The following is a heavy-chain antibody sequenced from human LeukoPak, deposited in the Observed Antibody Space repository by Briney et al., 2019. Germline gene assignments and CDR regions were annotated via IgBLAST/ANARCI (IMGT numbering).Heavy chain of an antibody. J-gene: IGHJ5*02. CDR3: ASSEVVTAIPGP. Sequence: GASVKVSCKASGYTFTSYYMHWVRQAPGQGLEWMGIINPSGGSTSYAQKFQGRVTMTRDTSTSTVYMELSSLRSEDTAVYYCASSEVVTAIPGPWGQGTLVTVSS. CDR2: INPSGGST. CDR1: GYTFTSYY. D-gene: IGHD2-21*02. V-gene: IGHV1-46*01.